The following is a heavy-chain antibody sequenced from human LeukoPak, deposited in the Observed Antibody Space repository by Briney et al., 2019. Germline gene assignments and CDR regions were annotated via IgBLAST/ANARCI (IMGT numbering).Heavy chain of an antibody. CDR2: ISSSGSTI. CDR3: ARADDSSGYPFDY. Sequence: PGGSLRLSCAASGFTFSSYGMHWVRQAPGKGLEWVSYISSSGSTIYYADSVKGRFTISRDNAKNSLYLQMNSLRAEDTAVYYCARADDSSGYPFDYWGQGTLVTVSS. J-gene: IGHJ4*02. V-gene: IGHV3-48*04. CDR1: GFTFSSYG. D-gene: IGHD3-22*01.